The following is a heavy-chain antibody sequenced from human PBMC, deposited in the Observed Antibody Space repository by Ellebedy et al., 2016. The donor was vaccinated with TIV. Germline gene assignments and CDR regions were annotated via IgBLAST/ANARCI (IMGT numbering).Heavy chain of an antibody. V-gene: IGHV4-59*08. CDR1: GGSIKNYY. CDR3: ARKWSPLPDYWYFDL. J-gene: IGHJ2*01. CDR2: IYYSGST. Sequence: MPSETLSLTCTVSGGSIKNYYWSWFRQPPGMALEWIGYIYYSGSTNYNPFLKSRVTISVDRSKNQLSLNLNSVTAADTGLYYCARKWSPLPDYWYFDLWGRGTLVTVSS. D-gene: IGHD2-15*01.